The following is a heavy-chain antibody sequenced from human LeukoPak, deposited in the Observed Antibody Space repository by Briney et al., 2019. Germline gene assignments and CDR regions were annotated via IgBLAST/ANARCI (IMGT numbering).Heavy chain of an antibody. D-gene: IGHD1-1*01. CDR3: ARDLRRLERGDAFDI. V-gene: IGHV1-69*04. Sequence: SVKVSCKASGGTFSSYAISWVRQAPGQGLEWMGRIIPILGIANYAQKFQGRVTITADESTSTAYMELSSLRSEDTAVYYCARDLRRLERGDAFDIWGQGTMVTVSS. CDR1: GGTFSSYA. CDR2: IIPILGIA. J-gene: IGHJ3*02.